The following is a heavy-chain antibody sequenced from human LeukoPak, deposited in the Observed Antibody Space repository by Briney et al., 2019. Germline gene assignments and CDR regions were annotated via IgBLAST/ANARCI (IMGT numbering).Heavy chain of an antibody. CDR1: GYTFTSYY. CDR3: AREGLMMGYCSSTSCYAFDY. V-gene: IGHV1-46*01. CDR2: INPSGGST. Sequence: ASVEVSCKASGYTFTSYYMHWVRQAPGQGLEWMGIINPSGGSTSYAQKFQGRVTMTRDTSTSTVYMELSSLRSEDTAVYYCAREGLMMGYCSSTSCYAFDYWGQGTLVTVSS. J-gene: IGHJ4*02. D-gene: IGHD2-2*01.